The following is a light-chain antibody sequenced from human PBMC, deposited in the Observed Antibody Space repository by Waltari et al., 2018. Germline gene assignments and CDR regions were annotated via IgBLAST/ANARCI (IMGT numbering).Light chain of an antibody. J-gene: IGKJ2*01. CDR1: PNLRSN. CDR3: QHYEGWPPSYT. V-gene: IGKV3-15*01. Sequence: IVMTQSPATLSVSPGERATLSCRASPNLRSNLAWYPQKPGKAPRPPIYGASTRATDAPARFGGSGFGTEFTLTISSLQSEDFAVYYCQHYEGWPPSYTFGQGTKVEI. CDR2: GAS.